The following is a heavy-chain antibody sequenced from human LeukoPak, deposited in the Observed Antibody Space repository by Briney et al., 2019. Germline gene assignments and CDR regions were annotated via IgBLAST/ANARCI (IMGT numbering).Heavy chain of an antibody. CDR3: AQDLAWGAFDH. Sequence: GSLRLSCAASGFTFSNFDLNWVRQAPGKGLEWVSGISPSGGGTYYADSVKGRFTISRDDSKNTLSLQMNSLRVEDTAVYYCAQDLAWGAFDHWGQGTLVTVSS. CDR1: GFTFSNFD. J-gene: IGHJ4*02. D-gene: IGHD7-27*01. V-gene: IGHV3-23*01. CDR2: ISPSGGGT.